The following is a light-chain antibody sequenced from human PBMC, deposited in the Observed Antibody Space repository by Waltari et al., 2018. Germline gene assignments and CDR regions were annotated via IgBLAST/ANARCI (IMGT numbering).Light chain of an antibody. CDR3: SSYTSSSSWV. CDR1: ISGVGGYNS. CDR2: EVS. Sequence: QSALTQPASVSGSPGHSITISCTGSISGVGGYNSVSWYQRHPGKAPKLMMYEVSNRPSGVSSRVSGANTDNTASLTISGLQAEDEADYYCSSYTSSSSWVFGGGTKLTVL. J-gene: IGLJ3*02. V-gene: IGLV2-14*01.